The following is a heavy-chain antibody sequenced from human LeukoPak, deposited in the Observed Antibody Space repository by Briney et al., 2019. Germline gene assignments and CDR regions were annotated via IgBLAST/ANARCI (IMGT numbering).Heavy chain of an antibody. Sequence: PGGSLRLSCAACGFTFSSYSMNWVRQAPGKGLEWVSSISSSSSYIYYADSVKGRFTISRDNAKNSLYLQMNSLRAEDTAVYYCARDTVVPAAFDYWGQGTLVTVSS. CDR3: ARDTVVPAAFDY. CDR1: GFTFSSYS. V-gene: IGHV3-21*01. D-gene: IGHD2-2*01. CDR2: ISSSSSYI. J-gene: IGHJ4*02.